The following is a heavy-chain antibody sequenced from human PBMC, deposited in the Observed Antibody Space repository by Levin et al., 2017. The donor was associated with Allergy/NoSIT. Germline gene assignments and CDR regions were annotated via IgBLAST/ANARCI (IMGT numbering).Heavy chain of an antibody. J-gene: IGHJ5*02. CDR3: ARWGYSGYDLTAAAGGWFDP. V-gene: IGHV3-9*01. D-gene: IGHD5-12*01. CDR2: ISWNSGSI. Sequence: SLKISCAASGFTFDDYAMHWVRQAPGKGLEWVSGISWNSGSIGYADSVKGRFTISRDNAKNSLYLQMNSLRAEDTALYYCARWGYSGYDLTAAAGGWFDPWGQGTLVTVSS. CDR1: GFTFDDYA.